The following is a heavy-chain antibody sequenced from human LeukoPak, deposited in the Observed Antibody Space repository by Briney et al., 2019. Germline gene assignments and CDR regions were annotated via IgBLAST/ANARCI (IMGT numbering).Heavy chain of an antibody. Sequence: ASVKVSCKASGYTFTYCSLHWVRQAPGQGLEWMGLINPTGGSTGYAQKFQGRVTMTRDMSTSTDYMELSSLRSEDTAIYYCARDNSVGDNAWWFDPWGQGTLVTVSS. J-gene: IGHJ5*02. V-gene: IGHV1-46*01. CDR3: ARDNSVGDNAWWFDP. CDR1: GYTFTYCS. D-gene: IGHD1-26*01. CDR2: INPTGGST.